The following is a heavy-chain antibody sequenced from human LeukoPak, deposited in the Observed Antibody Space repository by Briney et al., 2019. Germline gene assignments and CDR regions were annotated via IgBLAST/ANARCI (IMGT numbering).Heavy chain of an antibody. Sequence: GGSLRLSCAASGFTFSRYGIHWVRQAPGKGLEWVAVISYDGSTKYYADSVRGRFTISRDNSKNTLYPQMNSLRAEDTAVYYCAKDFGELLYGDSFDIWGQGTMVTVSS. J-gene: IGHJ3*02. D-gene: IGHD3-10*01. CDR3: AKDFGELLYGDSFDI. V-gene: IGHV3-30*18. CDR1: GFTFSRYG. CDR2: ISYDGSTK.